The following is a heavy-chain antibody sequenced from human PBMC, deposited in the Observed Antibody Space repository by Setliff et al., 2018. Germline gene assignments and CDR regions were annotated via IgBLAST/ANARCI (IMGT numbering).Heavy chain of an antibody. V-gene: IGHV1-18*01. CDR3: ARGGGYRYYFGY. CDR2: ISGYNGNT. D-gene: IGHD5-12*01. CDR1: GYTFINYG. J-gene: IGHJ4*02. Sequence: GASVKVSCKTSGYTFINYGLSWMRQAPGQGLEWMGWISGYNGNTDYAQNLQGRVTMTIDTSTSTAYMELRSLRSEDTAVYYCARGGGYRYYFGYWGQGTLVTVSS.